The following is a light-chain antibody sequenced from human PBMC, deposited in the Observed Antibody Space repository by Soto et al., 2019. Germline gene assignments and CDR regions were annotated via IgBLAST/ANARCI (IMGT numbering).Light chain of an antibody. CDR1: QSVLYSSDNKNY. Sequence: DIVMTQSPDSLAVSLGERATINCKSSQSVLYSSDNKNYLAWYQQKPGQPPKLLIYWASTRESGVPDRISGSGSGTDFTLTISSLQAEDVAVYYCQQYYRTPTTFGQGTKVVIK. CDR2: WAS. CDR3: QQYYRTPTT. V-gene: IGKV4-1*01. J-gene: IGKJ1*01.